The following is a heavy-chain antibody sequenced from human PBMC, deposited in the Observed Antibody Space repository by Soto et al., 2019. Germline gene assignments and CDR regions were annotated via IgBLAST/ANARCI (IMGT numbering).Heavy chain of an antibody. J-gene: IGHJ4*02. V-gene: IGHV1-3*01. CDR2: INAGNGNA. D-gene: IGHD3-16*01. CDR3: ASWVRKHFDY. CDR1: GYIFSKYA. Sequence: SVKVSCKASGYIFSKYAMHWVRQAPGQRLEWMGWINAGNGNARYSQKFQGRVTITRDTSASTAYMELSSLTSEDTAVYYCASWVRKHFDYWGQGTLVTVSS.